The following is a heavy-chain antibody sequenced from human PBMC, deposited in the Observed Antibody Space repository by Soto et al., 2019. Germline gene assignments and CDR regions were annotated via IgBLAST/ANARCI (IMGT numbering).Heavy chain of an antibody. CDR2: IYASGSP. J-gene: IGHJ4*02. V-gene: IGHV4-59*02. CDR1: GGSVSVYY. Sequence: SETLSLTCTISGGSVSVYYWSWIRQSAGRGLEWIGYIYASGSPYYNPSLRSRVTISADTSKNQISLKLTSPTAADTAVYYCARGVGSSPPQYWGRGTRVT. CDR3: ARGVGSSPPQY. D-gene: IGHD1-26*01.